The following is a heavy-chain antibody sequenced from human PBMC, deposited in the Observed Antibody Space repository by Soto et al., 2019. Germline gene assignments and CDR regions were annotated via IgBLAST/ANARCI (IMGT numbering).Heavy chain of an antibody. CDR2: VTSSTSST. Sequence: GQLLESGGGMVQPGGSLRLSCAASGFTFSSFAMNWVRLPPGRGLEWVASVTSSTSSTHYADSVKGRFTISRDNSKNTLYLRRDSLGADYTAGYYCAKGGAVLLDPFDVWGQGTMVTVSS. CDR3: AKGGAVLLDPFDV. J-gene: IGHJ3*01. D-gene: IGHD1-26*01. CDR1: GFTFSSFA. V-gene: IGHV3-23*01.